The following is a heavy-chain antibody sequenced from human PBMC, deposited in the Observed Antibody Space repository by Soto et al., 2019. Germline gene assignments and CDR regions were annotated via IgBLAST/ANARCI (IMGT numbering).Heavy chain of an antibody. CDR1: GYIFTGYY. CDR3: ATSRISIAVAGETEYYFDY. Sequence: ASVKVFCKASGYIFTGYYMHWVRQAPGQGLEWMGWINPNSGDTNYTQKFQGWVTMTRDTSISTAYMELSRLRSDDTAVYYCATSRISIAVAGETEYYFDYWGQGTPVTVSS. V-gene: IGHV1-2*04. CDR2: INPNSGDT. J-gene: IGHJ4*02. D-gene: IGHD6-19*01.